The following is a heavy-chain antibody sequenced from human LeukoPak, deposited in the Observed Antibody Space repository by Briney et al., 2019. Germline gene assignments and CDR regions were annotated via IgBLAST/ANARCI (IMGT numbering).Heavy chain of an antibody. CDR2: IYYDGNNK. J-gene: IGHJ3*02. CDR3: ARDSKRFGHRGAFDI. Sequence: PGGSLRLSCAASGFTFSASDMHWVRQAPSKGLEWVAIIYYDGNNKYNADSVKGRFTISRDNSKNMLFLQLNSLRAEDTAVYYCARDSKRFGHRGAFDIWGQGTMVTVSS. CDR1: GFTFSASD. V-gene: IGHV3-33*01. D-gene: IGHD3-10*01.